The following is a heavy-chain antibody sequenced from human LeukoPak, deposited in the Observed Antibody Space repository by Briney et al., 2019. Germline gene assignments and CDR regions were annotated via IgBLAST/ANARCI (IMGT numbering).Heavy chain of an antibody. V-gene: IGHV4-34*01. J-gene: IGHJ4*02. CDR1: GGSFSGYS. CDR3: ARETSLAGFASGLGFNY. D-gene: IGHD6-19*01. CDR2: IDHSGST. Sequence: SETLSLTCAVFGGSFSGYSWSWIRQPRGKGLEWTGEIDHSGSTNYNPSLKSRVTISVDTSKNQFSLKLTSVTAADTATYYCARETSLAGFASGLGFNYWGQGILVTVSS.